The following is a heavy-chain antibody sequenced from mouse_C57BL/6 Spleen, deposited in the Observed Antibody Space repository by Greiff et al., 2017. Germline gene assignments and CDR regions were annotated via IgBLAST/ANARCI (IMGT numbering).Heavy chain of an antibody. Sequence: EVKLMESGPGLVKPSQSLSLTCSVTGYSITSGYYWNWIRQFPGNKLEWMGYISYDGSNNYNPSLKNRISLTRDTSKNQFFLKLNSVTTEDTATYYCATVYGVYLGDWGEGGTRTVSS. CDR1: GYSITSGYY. V-gene: IGHV3-6*01. CDR2: ISYDGSN. CDR3: ATVYGVYLGD. J-gene: IGHJ2*01. D-gene: IGHD1-1*01.